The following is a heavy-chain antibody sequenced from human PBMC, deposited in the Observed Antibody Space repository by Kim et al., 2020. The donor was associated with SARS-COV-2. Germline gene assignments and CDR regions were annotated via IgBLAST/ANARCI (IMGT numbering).Heavy chain of an antibody. CDR3: ARGRRGTTRGGMDV. CDR2: ISSSSSYI. D-gene: IGHD1-1*01. J-gene: IGHJ6*02. CDR1: GFTFSSYS. V-gene: IGHV3-21*01. Sequence: GSLRLSCAASGFTFSSYSMNWVRQAPGKGLEWVSSISSSSSYIYYADSVKGRFTISRDNAKNSLYLQMNSLRAEDTAVYYCARGRRGTTRGGMDVWGQGTTVTVSS.